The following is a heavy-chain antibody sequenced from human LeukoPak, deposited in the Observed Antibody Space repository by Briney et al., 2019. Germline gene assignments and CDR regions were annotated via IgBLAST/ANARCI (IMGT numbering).Heavy chain of an antibody. CDR3: ARTIEMATISYFDY. CDR1: GFTFSSYE. D-gene: IGHD5-24*01. Sequence: GGSLRLSCAASGFTFSSYEMNWVRQAPGKGLEWVSYISSSGSTIYYADSVKGRFTISRDNAKNSLYLQMSSLRAGDTAVYYCARTIEMATISYFDYWGQGTLVTVSS. V-gene: IGHV3-48*03. J-gene: IGHJ4*02. CDR2: ISSSGSTI.